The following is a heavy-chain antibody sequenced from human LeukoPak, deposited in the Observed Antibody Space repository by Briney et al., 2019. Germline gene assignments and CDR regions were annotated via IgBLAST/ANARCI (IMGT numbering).Heavy chain of an antibody. CDR1: GGTFSSYA. CDR3: ASRYNWNYGPGYFDY. J-gene: IGHJ4*02. V-gene: IGHV1-69*01. D-gene: IGHD1-7*01. CDR2: IIPIFGTA. Sequence: ASVKVSCKASGGTFSSYAISWVRQAPGQGLEWMGGIIPIFGTANYAQKFQGRVTITADESTSTAYMELSSLRSEDTAVYYCASRYNWNYGPGYFDYWAREPWSPSPQ.